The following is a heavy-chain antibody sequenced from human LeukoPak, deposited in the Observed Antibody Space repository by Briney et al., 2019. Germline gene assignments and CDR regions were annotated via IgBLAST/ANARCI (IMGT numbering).Heavy chain of an antibody. CDR1: GYTFTSYY. J-gene: IGHJ6*04. Sequence: GASVKVSCKASGYTFTSYYMHWVRQAPGQGLEWMGIINPSGGRTSYAQKFQGRVTMTRDTSTSTVYMELSSLGSEDTAVYYCARDGTSYYYGSGSPHYYGMDVWGKGTTVTVSS. D-gene: IGHD3-10*01. CDR3: ARDGTSYYYGSGSPHYYGMDV. CDR2: INPSGGRT. V-gene: IGHV1-46*01.